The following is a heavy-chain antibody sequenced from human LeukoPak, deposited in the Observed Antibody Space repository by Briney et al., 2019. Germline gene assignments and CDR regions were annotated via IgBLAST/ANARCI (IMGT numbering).Heavy chain of an antibody. CDR3: ARTTMVRGTYYMDV. D-gene: IGHD3-10*01. J-gene: IGHJ6*03. V-gene: IGHV4-4*02. Sequence: SETLSLTCAVSGGSISSSNWWSWVRQPPGKGLEWIGEIYHSGSTNYNPSLKSRVTISVDTSKDQFSLKLSSVTAADTAVYYCARTTMVRGTYYMDVWGKGTTVTISS. CDR1: GGSISSSNW. CDR2: IYHSGST.